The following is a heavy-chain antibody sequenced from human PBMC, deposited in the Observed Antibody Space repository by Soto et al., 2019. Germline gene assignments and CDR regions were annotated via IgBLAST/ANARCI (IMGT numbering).Heavy chain of an antibody. V-gene: IGHV4-39*01. D-gene: IGHD5-12*01. CDR3: ARHEDGYNYPYFDY. CDR1: GGSISSSSYY. J-gene: IGHJ4*02. Sequence: SETLSLTCTVSGGSISSSSYYWGWIRQPPGKGLEWIGSIYYSGSTYYNPSLKSRVTISVDTSKNQFSLKLSSVTAADTAVYYCARHEDGYNYPYFDYWGQGTLVTVSS. CDR2: IYYSGST.